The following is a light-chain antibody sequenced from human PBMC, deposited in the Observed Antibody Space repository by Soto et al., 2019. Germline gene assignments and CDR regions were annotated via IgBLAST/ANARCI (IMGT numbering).Light chain of an antibody. Sequence: IVMTQSPATLSVSPGERATLYCRASESIDSNLAWYQQKPGQAPRLLIYGASNRATGIPDRFSGSGSGTDFTLTISRLEPEDFAVYYCHQYDSWTFGQGTKVDIK. V-gene: IGKV3D-15*01. CDR1: ESIDSN. CDR2: GAS. J-gene: IGKJ1*01. CDR3: HQYDSWT.